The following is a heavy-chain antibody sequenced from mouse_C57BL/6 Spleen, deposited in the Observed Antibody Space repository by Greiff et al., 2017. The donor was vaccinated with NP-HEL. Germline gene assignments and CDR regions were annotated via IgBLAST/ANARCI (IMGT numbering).Heavy chain of an antibody. V-gene: IGHV1-52*01. D-gene: IGHD1-1*01. CDR3: AREGNYGSSDY. Sequence: QVQLQQPGAELVRPGSSVKLSCKASGYTFTSYWMHWVKQRPIQGLEWIGNIDPSDSETHYNQKFKDKATVTVDKSSSTAYMQLSRLTSEDSAVYYCAREGNYGSSDYWGQGTTLTVSS. CDR1: GYTFTSYW. CDR2: IDPSDSET. J-gene: IGHJ2*01.